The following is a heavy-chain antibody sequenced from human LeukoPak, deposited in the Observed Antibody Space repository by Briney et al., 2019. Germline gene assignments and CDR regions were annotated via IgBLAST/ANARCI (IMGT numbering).Heavy chain of an antibody. CDR2: ISYDGSNK. D-gene: IGHD3-10*01. CDR3: AKDQFGSGTMVRATNWFDP. Sequence: GGSLRLSCAASGFTFSSYSMNWVRQAPGKGLEWVAVISYDGSNKYYADSVKGRFTISRDNSKNTLYLQMNSLRAEDTAVYYCAKDQFGSGTMVRATNWFDPWGQGTLVTVSS. V-gene: IGHV3-30*18. J-gene: IGHJ5*02. CDR1: GFTFSSYS.